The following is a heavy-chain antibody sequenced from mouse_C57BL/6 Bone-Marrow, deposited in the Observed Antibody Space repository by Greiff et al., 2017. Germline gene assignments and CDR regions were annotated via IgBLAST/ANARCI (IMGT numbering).Heavy chain of an antibody. D-gene: IGHD1-1*01. J-gene: IGHJ3*01. Sequence: VKLLESGAELVRPGASVKLSCKASGYTFTDYYINWVKQRPGQGLEWIARIYPGSGNTYYNEKFKGKVTLTAEKSSSNTYMQLSSLTSEDSAVYFCARLGSSYDWFAYWGQGTLVTVSA. V-gene: IGHV1-76*01. CDR1: GYTFTDYY. CDR2: IYPGSGNT. CDR3: ARLGSSYDWFAY.